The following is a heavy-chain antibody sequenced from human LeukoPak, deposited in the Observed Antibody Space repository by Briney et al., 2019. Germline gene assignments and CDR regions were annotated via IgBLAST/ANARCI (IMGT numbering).Heavy chain of an antibody. CDR3: ARDLSQQWLDAFDI. J-gene: IGHJ3*02. CDR2: INTNTGNP. V-gene: IGHV7-4-1*02. D-gene: IGHD6-19*01. CDR1: GYTFTSYA. Sequence: ASVKVSCKASGYTFTSYAMNWVRQAPGQGLEWMGWINTNTGNPTYAQGFTGRFVFSLDTSVSTAYLQISSLKAEDTAVHYCARDLSQQWLDAFDIWGQGTMVTVSS.